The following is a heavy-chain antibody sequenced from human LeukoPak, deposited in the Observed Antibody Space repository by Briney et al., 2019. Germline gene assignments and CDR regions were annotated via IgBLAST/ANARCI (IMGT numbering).Heavy chain of an antibody. CDR2: ISSSGSHI. Sequence: PGGSLRLTCVASGFTFSNFWMSWVRQAPGKGLEWVSSISSSGSHIYYADSVKGRITISRDNAKNSVYLQMNSLRAEDTAVYYCVKGLLYYFDYWGQGILVTVSS. CDR3: VKGLLYYFDY. D-gene: IGHD2/OR15-2a*01. CDR1: GFTFSNFW. V-gene: IGHV3-21*01. J-gene: IGHJ4*02.